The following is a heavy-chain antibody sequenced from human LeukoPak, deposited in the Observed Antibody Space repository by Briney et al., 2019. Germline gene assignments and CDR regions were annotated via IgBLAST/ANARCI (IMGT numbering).Heavy chain of an antibody. CDR1: GGTFNNYA. D-gene: IGHD3-10*01. CDR3: ARARFPYYRLSGADSYFMDV. CDR2: IIPIFGTT. J-gene: IGHJ6*03. Sequence: ASVKVSCKASGGTFNNYAMSWVRQAPGQGLEWMGGIIPIFGTTNYAQRFQGRVTVTADKSTSTAYMELSSLRSEDTGVYYCARARFPYYRLSGADSYFMDVWGKGTTVTVSS. V-gene: IGHV1-69*06.